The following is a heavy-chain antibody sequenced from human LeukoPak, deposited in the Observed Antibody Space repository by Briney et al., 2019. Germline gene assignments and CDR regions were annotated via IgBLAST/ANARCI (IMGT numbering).Heavy chain of an antibody. CDR3: AKYPDLDSYGYGGYFDY. V-gene: IGHV3-23*01. J-gene: IGHJ4*02. D-gene: IGHD5-18*01. CDR2: ISGSGGST. Sequence: PPGGSLRLSCAASGFAFSNYAMSWVRQAPGKGLEWVSGISGSGGSTYYADSVKGRFTISRDNSKNTLYLQMNSLRAEDTAVYYCAKYPDLDSYGYGGYFDYWGQGTLVTVSS. CDR1: GFAFSNYA.